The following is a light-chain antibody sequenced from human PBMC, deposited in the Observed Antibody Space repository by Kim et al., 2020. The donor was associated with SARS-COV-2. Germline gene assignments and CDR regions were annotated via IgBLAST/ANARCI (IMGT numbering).Light chain of an antibody. J-gene: IGKJ5*01. CDR2: DAS. V-gene: IGKV3-15*01. CDR1: QSFCRK. Sequence: EIVMTQSPATLSVSRGERVTLSCRASQSFCRKVAWYQHKRGQAPRLLIYDASTRATGVPARFSGSGSGTDFTLTIGSLQSEDSAVYYCQQYNNWPGITFGQGTRLEIK. CDR3: QQYNNWPGIT.